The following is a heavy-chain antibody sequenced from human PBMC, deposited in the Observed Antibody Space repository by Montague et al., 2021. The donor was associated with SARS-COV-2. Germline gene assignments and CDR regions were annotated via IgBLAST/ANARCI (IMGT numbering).Heavy chain of an antibody. CDR3: ARREDYYGSGSYPN. Sequence: SETLSLTCTVSGGSISSSSYCWGWIRQPPGKGLEWIGSIYYSGSTYYNPSLKSRVTISVDTSKNQFSLKLSSVTAADTAVYYCARREDYYGSGSYPNGGQGTLVTVSS. V-gene: IGHV4-39*01. CDR1: GGSISSSSYC. CDR2: IYYSGST. D-gene: IGHD3-10*01. J-gene: IGHJ4*02.